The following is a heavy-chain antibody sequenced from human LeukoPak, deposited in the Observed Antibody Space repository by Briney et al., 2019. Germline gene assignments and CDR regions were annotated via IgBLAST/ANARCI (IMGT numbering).Heavy chain of an antibody. CDR3: ARDYLMTTVTLFDY. CDR1: GFTFSSYS. J-gene: IGHJ4*02. Sequence: TGGSLRLSCAASGFTFSSYSMNWVRQAPGKGLEWVSSISSSSSYIYYADSVKGRFTISRDNAKNSLYLQMNSLRAEDTAVYYCARDYLMTTVTLFDYWGQGTLVTVSS. CDR2: ISSSSSYI. D-gene: IGHD4-11*01. V-gene: IGHV3-21*01.